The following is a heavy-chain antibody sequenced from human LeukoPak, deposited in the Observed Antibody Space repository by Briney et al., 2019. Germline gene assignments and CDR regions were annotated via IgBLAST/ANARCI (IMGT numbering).Heavy chain of an antibody. CDR2: ISGSGGST. D-gene: IGHD3-10*01. CDR3: AKAPYGPLGY. V-gene: IGHV3-23*01. Sequence: AGVSLRLPCAASGFTFSSDAMSWVRQAPGKGREWVSAISGSGGSTYYADSVKGRFTISRDNSKNTLYLQMNSLRAEDTAVYYCAKAPYGPLGYWGHGTLVTVSS. CDR1: GFTFSSDA. J-gene: IGHJ4*01.